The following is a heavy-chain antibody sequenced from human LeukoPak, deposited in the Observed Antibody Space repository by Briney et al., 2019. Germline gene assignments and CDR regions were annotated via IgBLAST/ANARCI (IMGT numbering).Heavy chain of an antibody. Sequence: SVKVSCKASGGTFSSYAISWVRQAPGQGLEWMGRIIPILGIANYAQRFQGRVTITADKSTSTAYMELRSLRSDDTAVYYCARDAADIVVVPAEGYNWFDPWGQGTLVTVSS. J-gene: IGHJ5*02. CDR2: IIPILGIA. V-gene: IGHV1-69*04. CDR1: GGTFSSYA. D-gene: IGHD2-2*01. CDR3: ARDAADIVVVPAEGYNWFDP.